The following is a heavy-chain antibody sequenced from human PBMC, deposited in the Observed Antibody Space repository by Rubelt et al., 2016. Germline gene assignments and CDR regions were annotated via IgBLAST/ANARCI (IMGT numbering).Heavy chain of an antibody. Sequence: QVQLQESGPGLVKPSETLSLTCSVSGGSISSYYWSWIRQPPGKGLEWIGYIYYSGSTNYNPSLKSRVTLSVNTSKNQLPRKLSSVTAADTAVYYCARGSRVGPTGDYWGQGTLVTVSS. V-gene: IGHV4-59*08. D-gene: IGHD1-26*01. J-gene: IGHJ4*02. CDR3: ARGSRVGPTGDY. CDR2: IYYSGST. CDR1: GGSISSYY.